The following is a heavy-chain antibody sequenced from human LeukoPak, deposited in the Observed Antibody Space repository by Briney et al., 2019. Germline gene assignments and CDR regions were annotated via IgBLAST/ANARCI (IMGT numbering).Heavy chain of an antibody. Sequence: PGGSLRLSCVASGFTFSNYAMTWVRQAPGKGLEMVSGIYGDDDKTVYGDSVKGRFTISRDNSKNTLYLQMNSLRAEDTAVYYCAKDSPRRHLSSGWYYFDYWGQGTLVTVSS. J-gene: IGHJ4*02. V-gene: IGHV3-23*01. CDR2: IYGDDDKT. CDR3: AKDSPRRHLSSGWYYFDY. CDR1: GFTFSNYA. D-gene: IGHD6-19*01.